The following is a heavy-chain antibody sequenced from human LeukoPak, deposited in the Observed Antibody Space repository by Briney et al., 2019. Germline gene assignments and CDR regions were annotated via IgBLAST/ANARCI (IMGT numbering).Heavy chain of an antibody. Sequence: ASVKVSCKASGYTFTSYGISWVRQAPGQGLEWMGWISAYNGNTNYAQKLQGRVTMTTDTSTSTAYMELGSLRSDDTAVYYCARDLAARPRFDAFDIWGQGTMVTVSS. D-gene: IGHD6-6*01. V-gene: IGHV1-18*01. J-gene: IGHJ3*02. CDR1: GYTFTSYG. CDR2: ISAYNGNT. CDR3: ARDLAARPRFDAFDI.